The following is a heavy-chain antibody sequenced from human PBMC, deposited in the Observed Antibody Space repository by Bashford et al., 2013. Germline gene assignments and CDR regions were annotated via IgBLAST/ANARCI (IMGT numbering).Heavy chain of an antibody. D-gene: IGHD3-22*01. J-gene: IGHJ3*02. Sequence: SETLSLTCTVSGWLHQQWWLLLELDPPAPREGPGVDWVHLLQWGAPTTTRPFKSRVTISVDTSKNQFSLKLSSVTAADTAVYYCARRPVDYYDSSGYSYDAFDIWGQGDNGHRLL. CDR1: GWLHQQWWLL. CDR3: ARRPVDYYDSSGYSYDAFDI. CDR2: LLQWGAP. V-gene: IGHV4-31*03.